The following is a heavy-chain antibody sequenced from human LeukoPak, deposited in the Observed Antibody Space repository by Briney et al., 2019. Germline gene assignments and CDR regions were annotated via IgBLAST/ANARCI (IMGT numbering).Heavy chain of an antibody. J-gene: IGHJ5*02. CDR2: IYYSGST. CDR1: GGSISSSSYY. CDR3: ARHLTWYDSRPEGSRPFDP. V-gene: IGHV4-39*01. Sequence: SETLSLTCTVSGGSISSSSYYWGWIRQPPGKGLEWIGSIYYSGSTYYNPSLKSRVTISVDTSKNQFSLKLSSVTAADTAVYYCARHLTWYDSRPEGSRPFDPWGQGTLVTVSS. D-gene: IGHD3-22*01.